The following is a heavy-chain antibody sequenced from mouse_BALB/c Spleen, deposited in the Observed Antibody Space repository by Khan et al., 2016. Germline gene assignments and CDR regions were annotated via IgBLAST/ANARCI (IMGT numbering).Heavy chain of an antibody. Sequence: EVELVESGGGLVQPGGSLKLSCAASGFDFSRYWMSWVRQAPGKGLEWIGEINPDSSTINYSPSLKDKFIISRDNAKNTLYLQMSKVRSEDTALYYCARLYYYVCVDYWGQGTTLTVSS. CDR3: ARLYYYVCVDY. J-gene: IGHJ2*01. CDR2: INPDSSTI. CDR1: GFDFSRYW. D-gene: IGHD1-1*01. V-gene: IGHV4-1*02.